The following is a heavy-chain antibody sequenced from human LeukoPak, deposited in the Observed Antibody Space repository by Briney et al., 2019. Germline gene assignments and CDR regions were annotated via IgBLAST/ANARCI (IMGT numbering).Heavy chain of an antibody. CDR2: IWYDGSNK. CDR3: ATSLYSGTKLDY. V-gene: IGHV3-33*03. D-gene: IGHD1-26*01. J-gene: IGHJ4*02. CDR1: GFTFSSYG. Sequence: PGRSLRLSCAASGFTFSSYGMHWVRQAPGKGLEWVAVIWYDGSNKYYADSVKGRFTISRDRAKNTLYLQMNGLRADDTAVYYCATSLYSGTKLDYWGQGTLVTVSS.